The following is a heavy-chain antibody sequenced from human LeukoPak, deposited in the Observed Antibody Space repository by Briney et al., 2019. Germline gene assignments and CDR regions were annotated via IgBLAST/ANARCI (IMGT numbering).Heavy chain of an antibody. V-gene: IGHV3-48*03. CDR3: ARDADVGIYLDY. Sequence: PGGSLRLSCTASGFTFSIYEMTGVRQVPGKGLEWVSYIDSSAETSYYMDSVKGRFTISRDNAKNSLYLHMNSLRAKDTAIYYCARDADVGIYLDYWGQGALVTVSS. J-gene: IGHJ4*02. D-gene: IGHD1-14*01. CDR2: IDSSAETS. CDR1: GFTFSIYE.